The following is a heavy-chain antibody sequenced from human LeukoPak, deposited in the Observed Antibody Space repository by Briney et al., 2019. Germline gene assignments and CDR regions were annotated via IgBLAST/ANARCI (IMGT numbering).Heavy chain of an antibody. Sequence: GGSLRLSCTASGFTFSIYSMNWVRQAPGKGLEWVSSFSSKRNSTHYADSVKGRFTISRDNSKNTVYLQMNSLRAEDTAVYYCAKDRSYGAFEIWGQGTMVTVSS. CDR1: GFTFSIYS. V-gene: IGHV3-23*01. D-gene: IGHD3-10*01. CDR3: AKDRSYGAFEI. J-gene: IGHJ3*02. CDR2: FSSKRNST.